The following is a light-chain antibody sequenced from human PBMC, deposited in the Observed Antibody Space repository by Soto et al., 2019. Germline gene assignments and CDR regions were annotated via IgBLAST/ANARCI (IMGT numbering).Light chain of an antibody. CDR1: QSVSSY. CDR3: HQYNNWPPWT. CDR2: DAS. J-gene: IGKJ1*01. V-gene: IGKV3-11*01. Sequence: EGVLAHSTCPLFLSTAQSATGSCRASQSVSSYLAWYQQKPGQAPRLLIYDASNRATGIPARFSGSGSGTEFTLTISSLQSEDYAVYYCHQYNNWPPWTFGQGTKADI.